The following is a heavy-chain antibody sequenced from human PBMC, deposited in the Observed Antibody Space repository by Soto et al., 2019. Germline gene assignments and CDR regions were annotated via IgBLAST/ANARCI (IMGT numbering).Heavy chain of an antibody. Sequence: QVQLVQSGAEVKKPGASVKVSCKASGYTFTSYGISWVRQAPGQGLEWMGWISAYNGNTNYARKLQGRVTMTTDTSXXTAYMERRSLRSDDTAVYYCARDPGYGDYEAFVDVWGQGTTVTVSS. CDR3: ARDPGYGDYEAFVDV. CDR1: GYTFTSYG. V-gene: IGHV1-18*01. J-gene: IGHJ6*02. CDR2: ISAYNGNT. D-gene: IGHD4-17*01.